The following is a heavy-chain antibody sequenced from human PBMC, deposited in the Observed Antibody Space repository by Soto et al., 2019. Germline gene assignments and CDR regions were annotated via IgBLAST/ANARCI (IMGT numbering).Heavy chain of an antibody. CDR3: AVGKTLSSSWYYDRLNWFDP. Sequence: ASVNVSCKASGYTFTGYYMHWVRQAPGQGLEWMGWINPNSGGTNYAQKFQGWVTMTRDTSISTAYMELSRLRSDDTAVYYCAVGKTLSSSWYYDRLNWFDPWGQGTLVTVSS. D-gene: IGHD6-13*01. CDR2: INPNSGGT. CDR1: GYTFTGYY. J-gene: IGHJ5*02. V-gene: IGHV1-2*04.